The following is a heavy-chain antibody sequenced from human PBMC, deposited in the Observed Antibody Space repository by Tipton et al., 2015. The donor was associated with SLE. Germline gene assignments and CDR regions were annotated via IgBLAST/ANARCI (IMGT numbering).Heavy chain of an antibody. J-gene: IGHJ3*02. CDR2: INSDGSST. V-gene: IGHV3-74*01. CDR3: ARVQPNCAFDI. CDR1: GFTFSSYW. Sequence: SLRLSCAASGFTFSSYWMHWVRQAPGKGLVWASRINSDGSSTSYADSVKGRFTISRDNAKNTLYLQMNSLRAEDTAVYYCARVQPNCAFDIWGQGTMVTVSS. D-gene: IGHD1-1*01.